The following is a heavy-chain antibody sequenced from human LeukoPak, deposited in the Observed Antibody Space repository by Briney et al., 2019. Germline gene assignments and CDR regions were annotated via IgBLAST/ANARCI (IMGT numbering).Heavy chain of an antibody. CDR1: GFTFSSYW. CDR3: AGGRYYYYYYGMDV. J-gene: IGHJ6*02. V-gene: IGHV3-7*03. CDR2: IKQDGSVK. Sequence: AGGSLRLSCAASGFTFSSYWMSWVRQAPGKGLEWVANIKQDGSVKYYVDSVKGRFTISRDNAKNSLYLQMNSLRAEDTAVYYCAGGRYYYYYYGMDVWGQGTTVTVSS.